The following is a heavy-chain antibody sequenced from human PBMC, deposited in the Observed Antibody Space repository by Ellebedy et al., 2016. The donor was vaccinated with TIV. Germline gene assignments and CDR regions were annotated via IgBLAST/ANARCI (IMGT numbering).Heavy chain of an antibody. J-gene: IGHJ5*02. D-gene: IGHD2-8*02. V-gene: IGHV4-39*07. Sequence: SETLSLXXTVSGGSISSSFYYWGWIRQPPGKGLEWIGSIYYSERTYYNPSLKSRVTISVDTSKNQFSLKLRSVTAADTAVYYCARISGHVLVTFDPWGQGILVTVSS. CDR1: GGSISSSFYY. CDR2: IYYSERT. CDR3: ARISGHVLVTFDP.